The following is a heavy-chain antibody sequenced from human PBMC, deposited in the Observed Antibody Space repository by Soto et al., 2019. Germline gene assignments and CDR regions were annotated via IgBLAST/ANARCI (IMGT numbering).Heavy chain of an antibody. Sequence: QVQLVQSGAEVKKPGSSVKVSCKASGGTFSSYTISWVRQAPGQGLEWMGRIIPILGIANYAQKFQGRVTIXXDXSXXTASRELSSLRSDDTAVYYYARDPDYDDSSGPPDYWGQGTLVTVSS. D-gene: IGHD3-22*01. CDR1: GGTFSSYT. J-gene: IGHJ4*02. CDR2: IIPILGIA. CDR3: ARDPDYDDSSGPPDY. V-gene: IGHV1-69*02.